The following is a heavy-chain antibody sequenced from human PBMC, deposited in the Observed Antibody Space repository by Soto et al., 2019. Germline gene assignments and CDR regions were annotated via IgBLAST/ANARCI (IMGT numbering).Heavy chain of an antibody. J-gene: IGHJ4*02. CDR1: GQSFSGHS. CDR3: ARGSGIVALPGELEDAKYDC. CDR2: INESGST. Sequence: QVQLQQWGAGLVKPSETLSLSCAVYGQSFSGHSWAWIRQPPGKGLEWIGEINESGSTYYNPSLKSRVTTETHTSKNQFSLKLMFFSAAHTAASSCARGSGIVALPGELEDAKYDCGGQGTLVNLSS. D-gene: IGHD2-21*01. V-gene: IGHV4-34*01.